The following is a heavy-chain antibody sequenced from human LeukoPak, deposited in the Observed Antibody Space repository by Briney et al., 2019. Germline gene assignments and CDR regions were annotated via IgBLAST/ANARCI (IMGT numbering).Heavy chain of an antibody. J-gene: IGHJ5*02. CDR1: GFTFSSYA. Sequence: HPGGSLRLSCAASGFTFSSYAMSWVRQAPGKGLEWVSAISGSGGSTYYADSVKGRFTISRDNSKNTLYLQMNSLRAEDTAVYYCAKSPYYEEGSWFDPWGQGTLVTVSS. D-gene: IGHD3-22*01. CDR2: ISGSGGST. CDR3: AKSPYYEEGSWFDP. V-gene: IGHV3-23*01.